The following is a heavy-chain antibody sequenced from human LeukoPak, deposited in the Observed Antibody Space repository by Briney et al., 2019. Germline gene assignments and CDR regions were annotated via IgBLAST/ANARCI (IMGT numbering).Heavy chain of an antibody. CDR1: GGTFSSYA. J-gene: IGHJ4*02. Sequence: SVKVSCKASGGTFSSYAISWVRQAPGQGLEWMGGIIPIFGTANYAQKFQGRVTITADESTSTAYMELSSLRSEDTAVYYCARTSYDYVWGSYRSFDYWGQGTLVTVSS. CDR2: IIPIFGTA. CDR3: ARTSYDYVWGSYRSFDY. V-gene: IGHV1-69*01. D-gene: IGHD3-16*02.